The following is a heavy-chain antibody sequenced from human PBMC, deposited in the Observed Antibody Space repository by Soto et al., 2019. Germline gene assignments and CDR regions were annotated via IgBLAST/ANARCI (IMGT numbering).Heavy chain of an antibody. J-gene: IGHJ4*02. V-gene: IGHV4-61*01. CDR3: TRGAGAPWVRFDS. Sequence: SETLSLTCTVSGGSVSSGSYYWSWIRQPPGKGLEWIGTISYSAKTFYNPSLASRFSMAVDSSKNQFSLRLTSVTAADTALYYCTRGAGAPWVRFDSWGRGILVTVSS. CDR1: GGSVSSGSYY. CDR2: ISYSAKT. D-gene: IGHD3-16*01.